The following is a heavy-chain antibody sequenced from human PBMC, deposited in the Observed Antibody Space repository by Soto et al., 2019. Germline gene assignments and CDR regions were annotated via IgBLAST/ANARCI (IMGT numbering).Heavy chain of an antibody. CDR2: INPGTGAT. D-gene: IGHD6-25*01. J-gene: IGHJ3*02. V-gene: IGHV1-46*01. CDR1: GYTFSSYY. Sequence: ASVKVSCKASGYTFSSYYMHWVRQAPGQGLEWVGLINPGTGATTYAQKFQGRATITSDTSTSTVYMELRSLTSEDTAVYYCARDHIAAADTYALDIWGQGTMVTVSS. CDR3: ARDHIAAADTYALDI.